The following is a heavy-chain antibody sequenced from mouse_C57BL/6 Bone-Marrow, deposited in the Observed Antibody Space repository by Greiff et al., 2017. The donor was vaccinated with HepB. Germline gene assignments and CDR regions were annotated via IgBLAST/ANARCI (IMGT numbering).Heavy chain of an antibody. CDR3: ARDRYGYFDV. V-gene: IGHV5-16*01. CDR2: INYDGSST. Sequence: EVQVVESEGGLVQPGSSMKLSCTASGFTFSDYYMAWVRQVPEKGLEWVANINYDGSSTYYLDSLKSRFIISRDNAKNILYLQMSSLKSEDTATYYCARDRYGYFDVWGTGTTVTVSS. J-gene: IGHJ1*03. CDR1: GFTFSDYY.